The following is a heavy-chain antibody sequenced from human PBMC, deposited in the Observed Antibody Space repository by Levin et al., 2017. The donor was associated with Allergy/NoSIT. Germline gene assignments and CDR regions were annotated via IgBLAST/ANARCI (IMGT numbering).Heavy chain of an antibody. D-gene: IGHD2-15*01. CDR3: ARWGILGRGAFDI. Sequence: ASVKVSCKASGYTFTDYYIQWVRQSPGQGLEWMGWINPNNFETNYAQKFQGRVTMTRDTSINTAYMELSSLRSDDTAVYYCARWGILGRGAFDIWGQGTMVTVSS. CDR1: GYTFTDYY. CDR2: INPNNFET. V-gene: IGHV1-2*02. J-gene: IGHJ3*02.